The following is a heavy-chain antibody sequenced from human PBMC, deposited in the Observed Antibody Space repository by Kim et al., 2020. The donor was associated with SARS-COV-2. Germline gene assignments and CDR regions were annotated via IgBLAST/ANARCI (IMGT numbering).Heavy chain of an antibody. CDR2: INHSGST. J-gene: IGHJ4*02. CDR3: ARGDGGAVAGTRGDYFGY. V-gene: IGHV4-34*01. CDR1: GGSFSGYY. Sequence: SETLSLTCAVYGGSFSGYYWSWIRQPPGKGLEWIGEINHSGSTNYNPSLKSRVTISVDTSKNQFSLKLSSVTAADTAVYYCARGDGGAVAGTRGDYFGYWGQGTLVTVSS. D-gene: IGHD6-19*01.